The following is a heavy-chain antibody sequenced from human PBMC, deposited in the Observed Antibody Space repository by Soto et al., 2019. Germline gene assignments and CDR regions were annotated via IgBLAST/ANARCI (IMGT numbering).Heavy chain of an antibody. CDR1: GFTVSSNY. CDR2: IYSGGST. J-gene: IGHJ4*02. Sequence: EVQLVESGGGLIQPGGSLRLSCAASGFTVSSNYMSWVRQDPGKGLEWVSVIYSGGSTYYADSVKGRFTISRDNSKNTLYLQMNSLRAEDTAVYYCARDHLPMSRGYWGQGTMVTVSS. V-gene: IGHV3-53*01. CDR3: ARDHLPMSRGY.